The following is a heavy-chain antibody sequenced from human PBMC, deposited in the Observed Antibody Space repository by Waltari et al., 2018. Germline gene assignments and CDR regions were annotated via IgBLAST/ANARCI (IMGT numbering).Heavy chain of an antibody. CDR3: TRVNWDY. V-gene: IGHV3-74*01. J-gene: IGHJ4*02. CDR2: VNIDGTGT. Sequence: VQLVESGGRLVQRGGCRRLSCEASGFSFSSYWMHWVRQAPGKGLVWVARVNIDGTGTDYADSVKGRFAISRDNAENTLYLQMNNLRAEDTGIYYCTRVNWDYWGQGTLVTVSS. CDR1: GFSFSSYW.